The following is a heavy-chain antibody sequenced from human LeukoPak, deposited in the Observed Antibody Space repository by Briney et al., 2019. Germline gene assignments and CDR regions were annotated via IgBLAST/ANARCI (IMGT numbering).Heavy chain of an antibody. J-gene: IGHJ3*02. D-gene: IGHD3-16*01. CDR3: ARGGYDYTWSSPSTFFAFDI. CDR1: AGSISSGDYY. V-gene: IGHV4-30-4*08. Sequence: SQTLSLTCTVSAGSISSGDYYWGWIRQPPGKGLEWIVFTYYSGTTYYNPSLKSRVTKSVDTSKDQFSLRLSSVTAADTAVYFCARGGYDYTWSSPSTFFAFDIWGQGTMVTISS. CDR2: TYYSGTT.